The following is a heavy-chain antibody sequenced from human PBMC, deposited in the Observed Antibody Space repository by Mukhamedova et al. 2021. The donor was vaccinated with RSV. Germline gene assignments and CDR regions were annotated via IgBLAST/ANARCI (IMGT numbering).Heavy chain of an antibody. CDR2: INAGNGNT. CDR3: ARGPMIVVVIPYYFDY. V-gene: IGHV1-3*01. D-gene: IGHD3-22*01. Sequence: QAPGQRLEWMGWINAGNGNTKYSQKFQGRVTITRDTSASTAYMELSSLRSEDTAVYYCARGPMIVVVIPYYFDYLGQGTLVTVSS. J-gene: IGHJ4*02.